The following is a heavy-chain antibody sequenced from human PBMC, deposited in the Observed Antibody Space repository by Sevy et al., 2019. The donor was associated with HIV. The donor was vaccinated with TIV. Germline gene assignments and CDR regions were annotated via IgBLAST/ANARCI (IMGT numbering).Heavy chain of an antibody. Sequence: GGSLRLSCAASGFTFSSCDIHWVRQATGKGLEWVSAIRTAGDTYYPDSVKGRFTISRENAKNSLYLQMNSLRAGDTAVYYCAREVPGSLYGMDVWGQGTTVTVSS. D-gene: IGHD3-10*01. CDR1: GFTFSSCD. V-gene: IGHV3-13*01. CDR3: AREVPGSLYGMDV. J-gene: IGHJ6*02. CDR2: IRTAGDT.